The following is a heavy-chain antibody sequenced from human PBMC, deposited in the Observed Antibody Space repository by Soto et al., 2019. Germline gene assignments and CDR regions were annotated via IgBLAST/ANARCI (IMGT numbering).Heavy chain of an antibody. J-gene: IGHJ4*02. CDR2: IYPGDSDT. V-gene: IGHV5-51*01. CDR1: VYSFTSYW. Sequence: GESLKTCRKGFVYSFTSYWIGWVRQMPGKGLEWMGIIYPGDSDTRYSPSFQGQVTISVDKSISTAYLQWSSLKASDTAMYYCARQPDYNILTGYFYYFDHWGQGTLVTVSS. CDR3: ARQPDYNILTGYFYYFDH. D-gene: IGHD3-9*01.